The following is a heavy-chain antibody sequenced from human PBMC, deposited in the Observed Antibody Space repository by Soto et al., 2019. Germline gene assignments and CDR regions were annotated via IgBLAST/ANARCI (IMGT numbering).Heavy chain of an antibody. J-gene: IGHJ4*02. CDR1: GGTFSSYS. V-gene: IGHV1-69*06. Sequence: ASVKVSCKASGGTFSSYSIRWVRQAPGQGLEWMGGIIPIFGTANYAQKFQGRVTITADKSTSTAYMELSSLRSEDTAVYYCARGYSSGWYGALDYWGQGTLVTVSS. D-gene: IGHD6-19*01. CDR3: ARGYSSGWYGALDY. CDR2: IIPIFGTA.